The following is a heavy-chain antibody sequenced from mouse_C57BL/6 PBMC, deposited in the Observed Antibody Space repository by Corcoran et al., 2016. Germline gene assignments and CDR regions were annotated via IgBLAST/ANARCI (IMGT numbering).Heavy chain of an antibody. J-gene: IGHJ1*03. Sequence: EVQLQQSGPELVKPGASVKISCKASGYTFTDYYMNWVKQSHGKSLEWIGDINPNNGGTSYNQKFKGKATLTVDKSSSTAYMELRSLTSEDSAVYYCARSERLRRDWYFDVWGTGTTVTVSS. D-gene: IGHD2-4*01. V-gene: IGHV1-26*01. CDR2: INPNNGGT. CDR1: GYTFTDYY. CDR3: ARSERLRRDWYFDV.